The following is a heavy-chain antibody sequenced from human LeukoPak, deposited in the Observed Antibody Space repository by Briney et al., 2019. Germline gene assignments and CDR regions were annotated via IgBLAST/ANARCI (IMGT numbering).Heavy chain of an antibody. CDR1: GFTFSTYA. CDR3: AKDRYCSGGSCFEAFDI. D-gene: IGHD2-15*01. V-gene: IGHV3-23*01. Sequence: PGGSLRLSCAASGFTFSTYAMSWVRQAPGKGLEWVSVISGSGGGTNYVDSVKGRFTISRDNSKNTLYLQMNSLRAEDTAVYYCAKDRYCSGGSCFEAFDIWGQGTMVTVSS. J-gene: IGHJ3*02. CDR2: ISGSGGGT.